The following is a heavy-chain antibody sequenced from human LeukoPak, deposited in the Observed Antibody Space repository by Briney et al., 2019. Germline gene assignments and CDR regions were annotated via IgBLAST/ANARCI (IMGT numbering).Heavy chain of an antibody. V-gene: IGHV3-11*01. CDR3: AREGIAAAGETATLGYFDY. CDR1: GFTFSDYY. D-gene: IGHD6-13*01. Sequence: GGSLRLSCAASGFTFSDYYMSWIRQAPGKGLEWVSYISSSGSTIYYADSVKGRFTISRDNAKSSLYLQMNSLRAEDTAVYYCAREGIAAAGETATLGYFDYWGQGTLVTVSS. J-gene: IGHJ4*02. CDR2: ISSSGSTI.